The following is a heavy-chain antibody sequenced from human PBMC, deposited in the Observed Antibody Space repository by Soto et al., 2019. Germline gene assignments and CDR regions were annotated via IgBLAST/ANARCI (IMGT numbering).Heavy chain of an antibody. J-gene: IGHJ3*02. CDR2: ISGSGTTT. D-gene: IGHD2-8*01. CDR1: GFTSTNYV. V-gene: IGHV3-23*01. Sequence: GGSLRLSCAASGFTSTNYVMNWVRQAPGKGLEWVSSISGSGTTTFYADSVKGRFIISRDNSKNTLYLQMNSPRAEDTALYYCAKDRVGGVPDAFDIWGQGTMVTVSS. CDR3: AKDRVGGVPDAFDI.